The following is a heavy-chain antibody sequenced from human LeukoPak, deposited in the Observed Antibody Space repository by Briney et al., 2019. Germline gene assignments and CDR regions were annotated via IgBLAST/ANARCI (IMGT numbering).Heavy chain of an antibody. D-gene: IGHD3-10*01. CDR2: ISYDGSNT. V-gene: IGHV3-30*03. CDR3: ARVGGRTMVRGAYYFDY. CDR1: GFTFSSYG. J-gene: IGHJ4*02. Sequence: GGSLRLSCAASGFTFSSYGMHWVRQAPGKGLEWVAVISYDGSNTYYADSVKGRFTISRDNSRNTLYLQMNSLRAEDTAVYYCARVGGRTMVRGAYYFDYWGQGTLVTVSS.